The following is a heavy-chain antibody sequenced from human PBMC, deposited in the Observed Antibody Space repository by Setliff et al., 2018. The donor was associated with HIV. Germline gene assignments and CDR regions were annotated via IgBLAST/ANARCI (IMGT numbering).Heavy chain of an antibody. D-gene: IGHD3-9*01. CDR3: ARGHDILEPSGPFDY. J-gene: IGHJ4*02. CDR2: INHSGST. CDR1: GGSFSDYF. Sequence: SETLSLTCAVYGGSFSDYFWTWIRQPPGKGLEWIGDINHSGSTNYNPSLKSRAAMSFDTSKNQFSLKLISVTAADTAVYYCARGHDILEPSGPFDYWGQGTLVTVSS. V-gene: IGHV4-34*01.